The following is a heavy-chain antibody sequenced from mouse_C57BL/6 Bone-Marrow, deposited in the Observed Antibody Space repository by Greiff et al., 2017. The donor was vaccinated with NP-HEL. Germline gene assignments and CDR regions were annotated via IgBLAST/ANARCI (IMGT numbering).Heavy chain of an antibody. CDR3: ARNYYYGSSYDYAMDY. V-gene: IGHV1-18*01. D-gene: IGHD1-1*01. Sequence: VQLQQSGPELVKPGASVKIPCKASGYTFTDYNMDWVKQSHGKSLEWIGDINPNNGGTIYNQKFKGKATLTVDKSSSTAYMELRSLTSEDTAVYYCARNYYYGSSYDYAMDYWGQGTSVTVSS. CDR1: GYTFTDYN. J-gene: IGHJ4*01. CDR2: INPNNGGT.